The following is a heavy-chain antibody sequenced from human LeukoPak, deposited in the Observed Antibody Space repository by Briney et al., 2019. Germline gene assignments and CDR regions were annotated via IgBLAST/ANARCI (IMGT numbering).Heavy chain of an antibody. J-gene: IGHJ6*02. CDR2: IIPIFGTA. Sequence: SVKVSCKASGGTFSSYAISWVRQAPGQGLEWMGGIIPIFGTANYAQKFQGRVTITADESTSTAYMELSSLRSEDTAVYYCARLITMVRGVIITFCGMDVWGQGTTVTVSS. D-gene: IGHD3-10*01. V-gene: IGHV1-69*01. CDR3: ARLITMVRGVIITFCGMDV. CDR1: GGTFSSYA.